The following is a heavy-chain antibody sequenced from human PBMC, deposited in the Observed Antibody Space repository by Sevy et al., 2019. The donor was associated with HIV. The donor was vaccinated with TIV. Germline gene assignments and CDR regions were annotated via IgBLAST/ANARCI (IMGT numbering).Heavy chain of an antibody. CDR2: INPNSGGK. D-gene: IGHD3-9*01. Sequence: ASVKVSCKASGYTFTGYYMHWVRQAPGQGLEWMGWINPNSGGKNYAQRFQGRVTMTRDTSISTAYMGLSRLRSDDTAVYYCARLDILRYFDWLLGDYYGMDVWGQGTTVTVSS. CDR3: ARLDILRYFDWLLGDYYGMDV. V-gene: IGHV1-2*02. J-gene: IGHJ6*02. CDR1: GYTFTGYY.